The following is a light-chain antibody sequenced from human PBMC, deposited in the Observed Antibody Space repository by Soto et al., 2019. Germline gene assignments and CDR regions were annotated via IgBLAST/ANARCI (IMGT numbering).Light chain of an antibody. CDR1: QSVSSSY. CDR3: QQYGSSPLIP. CDR2: GAS. V-gene: IGKV3-20*01. Sequence: EIVLTQSPGTLSLSPGERATLSCRASQSVSSSYLAWYQQKPVQAPRLLIYGASSRATGIPDRFSGSGSGTGFTLTISRLEPEDFAVYYCQQYGSSPLIPFGQGTRLEI. J-gene: IGKJ5*01.